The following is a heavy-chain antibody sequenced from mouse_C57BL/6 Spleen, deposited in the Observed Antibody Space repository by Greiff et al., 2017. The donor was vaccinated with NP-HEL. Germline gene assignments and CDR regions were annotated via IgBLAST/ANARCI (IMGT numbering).Heavy chain of an antibody. CDR3: ARENWEGGAY. CDR2: IYPGDGDT. Sequence: VKLMESGPELVKPGASVKISCKASGYAFSSSWMNWVKQRPGKGLEWIGRIYPGDGDTNYNGKFKGKATLTADKSSSTAYMQLSSLTSEDSAVYFCARENWEGGAYWGQGTLVTVSA. J-gene: IGHJ3*01. D-gene: IGHD4-1*01. CDR1: GYAFSSSW. V-gene: IGHV1-82*01.